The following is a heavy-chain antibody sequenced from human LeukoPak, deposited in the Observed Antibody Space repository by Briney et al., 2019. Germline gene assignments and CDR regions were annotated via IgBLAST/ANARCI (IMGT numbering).Heavy chain of an antibody. D-gene: IGHD3-16*01. CDR1: GFTFSSYA. V-gene: IGHV3-23*01. CDR3: ANVQLGY. Sequence: GGSLRLSCAASGFTFSSYAMSWVRQAPGKGLEWVSAISGSGGSTYYADSVKARFTISRDNAKNSLHLQMNSLRAEDMALYYCANVQLGYWGQGTLVTVSS. CDR2: ISGSGGST. J-gene: IGHJ4*02.